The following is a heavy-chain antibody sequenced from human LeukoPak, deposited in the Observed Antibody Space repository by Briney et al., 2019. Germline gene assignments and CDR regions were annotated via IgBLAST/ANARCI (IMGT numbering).Heavy chain of an antibody. D-gene: IGHD3-22*01. Sequence: GRSLRLSCAASGFTFSSYAMHWVRQAPRKGLEWVAVISYDGSNKYYADSVKGRFTISRDNSKNTLYLQMNSLRAEDTAVYYCARMETYYYDSSGSDYFDYWGQGTLVTVSS. CDR3: ARMETYYYDSSGSDYFDY. J-gene: IGHJ4*02. V-gene: IGHV3-30*04. CDR2: ISYDGSNK. CDR1: GFTFSSYA.